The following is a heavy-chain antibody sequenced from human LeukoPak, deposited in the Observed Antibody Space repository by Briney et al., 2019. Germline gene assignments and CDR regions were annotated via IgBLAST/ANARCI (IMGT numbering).Heavy chain of an antibody. CDR1: GYTFTSYD. Sequence: ASVKVSCKASGYTFTSYDINWVRQAPGQGLEWMGWMNPNSGNTDYAQTFQGRVTITRNTSISTAYMELSSLRSEDTAVYYCARARRRITIFGVVIPNNWFDPWGQGTLVTVAS. V-gene: IGHV1-8*01. CDR3: ARARRRITIFGVVIPNNWFDP. CDR2: MNPNSGNT. D-gene: IGHD3-3*01. J-gene: IGHJ5*02.